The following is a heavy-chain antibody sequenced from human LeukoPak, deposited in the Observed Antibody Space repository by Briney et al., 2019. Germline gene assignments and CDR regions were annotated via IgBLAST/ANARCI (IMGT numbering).Heavy chain of an antibody. Sequence: GGFLRPSCAASGFTFSSYSMNWVRQAPGKGLEWVSYISSSSSTIYYADSVKGRFTISRDNAKNSLYLQMNSLRAEDTAVYYCARGAWGFGAWFDPWGQGTLVTVSS. V-gene: IGHV3-48*04. CDR2: ISSSSSTI. D-gene: IGHD7-27*01. CDR3: ARGAWGFGAWFDP. CDR1: GFTFSSYS. J-gene: IGHJ5*02.